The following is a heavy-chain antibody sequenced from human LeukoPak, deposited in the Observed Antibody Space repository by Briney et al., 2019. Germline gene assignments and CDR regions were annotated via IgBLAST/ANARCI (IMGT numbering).Heavy chain of an antibody. CDR3: ATQRESIGGWPPYYFDY. D-gene: IGHD6-19*01. CDR2: IQFDGSDK. V-gene: IGHV3-30*02. CDR1: GLTFSTYG. Sequence: GGSLRLSCAASGLTFSTYGMHWVRQAPGKGLEWVAFIQFDGSDKFYADSVKGRFTISRDNSKNTLYLQMNSLRAEDTAVYYCATQRESIGGWPPYYFDYWGQGTLVTVSS. J-gene: IGHJ4*02.